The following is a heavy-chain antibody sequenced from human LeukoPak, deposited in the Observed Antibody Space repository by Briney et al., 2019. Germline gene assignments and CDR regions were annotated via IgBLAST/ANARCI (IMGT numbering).Heavy chain of an antibody. CDR2: INPNSGGT. CDR3: ARDTSSGWYKGDY. J-gene: IGHJ4*02. CDR1: GYTFTGYY. Sequence: GASVKVSCKASGYTFTGYYMHWVRQAPGQGLEWMGWINPNSGGTNYAQKFQGRVTMTRDTSISTAYMELRSLRSDDTAVYYCARDTSSGWYKGDYWGQGTLVTVSS. D-gene: IGHD6-19*01. V-gene: IGHV1-2*02.